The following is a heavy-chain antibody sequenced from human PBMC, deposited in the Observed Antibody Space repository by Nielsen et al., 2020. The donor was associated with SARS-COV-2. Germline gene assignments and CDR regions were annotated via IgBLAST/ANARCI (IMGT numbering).Heavy chain of an antibody. J-gene: IGHJ4*02. CDR1: GFTFSDYY. Sequence: GGSLRLSCAASGFTFSDYYMSWIRQAPGKGLEWVSYISSSSSYTNYADSVKGRFTISRHNARNSLSLQMSSLRAEDTAVYYCARDSVDTAMATGTFDYWGQGTLVTVSS. V-gene: IGHV3-11*05. CDR2: ISSSSSYT. CDR3: ARDSVDTAMATGTFDY. D-gene: IGHD5-18*01.